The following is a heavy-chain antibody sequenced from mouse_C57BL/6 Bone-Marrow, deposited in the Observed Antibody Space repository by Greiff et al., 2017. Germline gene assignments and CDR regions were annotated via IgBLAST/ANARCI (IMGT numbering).Heavy chain of an antibody. CDR2: INYDGSST. CDR3: ARDTGRDYYAMDY. J-gene: IGHJ4*01. Sequence: EVKLVESEGGLVQPGSSMKLSCTASGFTFSDYYMAWVRQVPEKGLEWVANINYDGSSTYYLDSLKSRFIISRDNAKKILYLQMSSLKSEDTATYYCARDTGRDYYAMDYWGQGTSVTVSS. V-gene: IGHV5-16*01. CDR1: GFTFSDYY. D-gene: IGHD4-1*01.